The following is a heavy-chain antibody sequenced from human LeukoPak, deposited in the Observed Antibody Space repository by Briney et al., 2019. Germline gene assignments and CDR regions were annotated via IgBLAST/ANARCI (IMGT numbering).Heavy chain of an antibody. D-gene: IGHD3-16*02. CDR3: AREGDSRWGELSP. CDR1: GFTFSTYA. V-gene: IGHV3-33*01. Sequence: GGSLRLSCAASGFTFSTYAIHWVRQAPGKGLGWVAVIWFDGSEQYYADSVKGRFIISRDNSKGTSNLQLNSLRAEDTAVYYCAREGDSRWGELSPWGQGTLVTVSS. CDR2: IWFDGSEQ. J-gene: IGHJ1*01.